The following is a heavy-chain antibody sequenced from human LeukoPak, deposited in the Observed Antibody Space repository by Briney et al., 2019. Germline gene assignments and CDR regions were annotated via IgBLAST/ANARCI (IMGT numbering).Heavy chain of an antibody. CDR3: ARVERDCSGGSCYYYYYAMDV. V-gene: IGHV3-21*01. Sequence: GGSLRLSCAASGFTFSRYSMNWVRQAPGKGLEWVSSISSSSRYIYYADSVKGRFTISRDNAKNSLYLQMNSLRAEDTAVNYCARVERDCSGGSCYYYYYAMDVWGQGTTVTVSS. J-gene: IGHJ6*02. D-gene: IGHD2-15*01. CDR2: ISSSSRYI. CDR1: GFTFSRYS.